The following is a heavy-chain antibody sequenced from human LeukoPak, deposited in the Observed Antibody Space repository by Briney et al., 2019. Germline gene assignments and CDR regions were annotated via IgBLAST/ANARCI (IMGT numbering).Heavy chain of an antibody. D-gene: IGHD3-3*01. CDR3: AKDSKFYDFWSGLDEYYYYMDV. CDR1: GFTFSSYG. J-gene: IGHJ6*03. CDR2: ISYDGSNK. V-gene: IGHV3-30*18. Sequence: GGSLRLSCAASGFTFSSYGMHWVRQAPGKGLEWVAVISYDGSNKYYADSVKGRFTISRDNSKNTLYLQMNSLRAEDTAVYYCAKDSKFYDFWSGLDEYYYYMDVWGKGTTVTVSS.